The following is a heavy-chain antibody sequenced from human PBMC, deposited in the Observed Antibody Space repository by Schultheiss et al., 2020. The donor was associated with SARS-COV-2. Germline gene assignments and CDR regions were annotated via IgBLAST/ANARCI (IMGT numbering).Heavy chain of an antibody. CDR3: ARARFLERYSGP. CDR1: GYSISSGYY. V-gene: IGHV4-38-2*01. Sequence: SETLSLTCAVSGYSISSGYYWGWIRQPPGKGLEWIGSIYHSGSTYYNPSLKSRVTISVDTSKNQFSLKLSSVTAADTAVYYSARARFLERYSGPWGQGTLVTVSS. CDR2: IYHSGST. D-gene: IGHD3-3*01. J-gene: IGHJ5*02.